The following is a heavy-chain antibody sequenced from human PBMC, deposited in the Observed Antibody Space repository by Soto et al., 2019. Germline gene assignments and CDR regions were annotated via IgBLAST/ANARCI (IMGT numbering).Heavy chain of an antibody. CDR2: INTDGSTT. V-gene: IGHV3-74*01. D-gene: IGHD3-22*01. Sequence: DVQLVESGGGLVQPGGSLRLSCAASGFAFSDHWMHWVRQAPGEGLVWVSRINTDGSTTSYADSVKGRFTISRDNVKNTLFLQMNSLRAEDTAIYYCVPVAVGGHYGYDYWGQGTLVTVSS. CDR1: GFAFSDHW. J-gene: IGHJ4*02. CDR3: VPVAVGGHYGYDY.